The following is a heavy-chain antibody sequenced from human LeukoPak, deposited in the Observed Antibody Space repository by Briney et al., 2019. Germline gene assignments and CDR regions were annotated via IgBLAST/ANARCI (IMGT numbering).Heavy chain of an antibody. CDR2: INPNSGGT. J-gene: IGHJ4*02. Sequence: ASVKVSCKASGGSFNSYGFSWVRQAPGQGLEWMGWINPNSGGTNYAQKFQGWVTMTRDTSISTAYMELSRLRSDDTAVYYCARGYSNYDYWGQGTLVTVSS. D-gene: IGHD4-11*01. V-gene: IGHV1-2*04. CDR1: GGSFNSYG. CDR3: ARGYSNYDY.